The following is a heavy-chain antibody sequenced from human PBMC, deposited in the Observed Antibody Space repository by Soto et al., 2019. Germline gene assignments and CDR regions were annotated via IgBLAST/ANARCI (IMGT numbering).Heavy chain of an antibody. Sequence: VQLVESGGDLVQPGGSLRLSCSASGFTFTSYPMHWVRQAPGKGLTYVSAITSNGGSTLYADSVKGRFTISRDNAKHTLHLQLSSLRAEDTAVYYFVKGSTLFGFLDVWGQGTTVTVSS. CDR3: VKGSTLFGFLDV. CDR2: ITSNGGST. CDR1: GFTFTSYP. D-gene: IGHD3-3*01. J-gene: IGHJ6*02. V-gene: IGHV3-64D*08.